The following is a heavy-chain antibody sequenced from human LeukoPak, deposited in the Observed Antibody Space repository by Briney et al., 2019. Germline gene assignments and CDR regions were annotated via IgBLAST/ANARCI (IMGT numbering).Heavy chain of an antibody. CDR1: GFFLRSCA. V-gene: IGHV3-23*01. CDR3: ANHGSCYYSHFDY. Sequence: GGSLSLFCGASGFFLRSCAMSWVRQASGKGLEGVSAIRGSGGSTYYADSVNSPFTISRENSKNTLYLQMNSLRADDTAVYYCANHGSCYYSHFDYWGQGTLVTVSS. CDR2: IRGSGGST. D-gene: IGHD3-22*01. J-gene: IGHJ4*02.